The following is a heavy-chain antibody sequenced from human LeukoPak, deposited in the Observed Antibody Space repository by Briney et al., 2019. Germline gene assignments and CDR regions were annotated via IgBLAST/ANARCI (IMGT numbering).Heavy chain of an antibody. CDR3: ARERLSPRGSGHIDY. V-gene: IGHV1-69*04. CDR2: IIPILGIA. CDR1: GGTFSSYA. D-gene: IGHD2-15*01. Sequence: ASVKVSCKASGGTFSSYAISWVRQAPGQGLEWMRRIIPILGIANYAQKFQGRVTITADKSTSTAYMELSSLRSEDTAVYYCARERLSPRGSGHIDYWGQGTLVTVSS. J-gene: IGHJ4*02.